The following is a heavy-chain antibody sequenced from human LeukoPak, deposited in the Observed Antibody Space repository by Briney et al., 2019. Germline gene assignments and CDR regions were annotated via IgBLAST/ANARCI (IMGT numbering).Heavy chain of an antibody. CDR3: ASDVGYYGYVADY. D-gene: IGHD3-10*01. CDR1: GFTFSNHW. V-gene: IGHV3-7*01. J-gene: IGHJ4*02. Sequence: GGSLRLSCAASGFTFSNHWMNWVRQAPGKGLEWVANINQDGSEKNYVDSVKGRFTISRDNAKNSLYLQMNSLGAEDTAVYYCASDVGYYGYVADYWGQGTLVTVSS. CDR2: INQDGSEK.